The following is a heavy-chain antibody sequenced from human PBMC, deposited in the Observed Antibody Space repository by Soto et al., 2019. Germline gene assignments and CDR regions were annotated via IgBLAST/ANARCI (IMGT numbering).Heavy chain of an antibody. CDR2: IWSDGSKE. D-gene: IGHD3-16*01. Sequence: QVQLVESGGGVVQPGRSLRLSCAASGFHFSRHGVHWVRQAPGRGLEWVAVIWSDGSKEYYADSVKGRFTISRDNSKNTVSVQMNSLRREDTSAYYGAREQVWPGNGMDVCGQWTTVTVYS. J-gene: IGHJ6*02. CDR1: GFHFSRHG. CDR3: AREQVWPGNGMDV. V-gene: IGHV3-33*01.